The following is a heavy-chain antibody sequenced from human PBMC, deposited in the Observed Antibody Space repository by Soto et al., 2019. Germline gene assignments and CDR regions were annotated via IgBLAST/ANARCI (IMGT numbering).Heavy chain of an antibody. D-gene: IGHD1-1*01. V-gene: IGHV3-23*01. CDR1: GFTFINYA. Sequence: GSLRLSCEASGFTFINYAISWVRQAPGKGLEWFASISDTGGDSYYADSMDGRFTISRDNSKNTLYLQINSLRAEDTAVYYCVRDLYRSATMPCLDHWGQGTLVTVSS. CDR3: VRDLYRSATMPCLDH. J-gene: IGHJ4*02. CDR2: ISDTGGDS.